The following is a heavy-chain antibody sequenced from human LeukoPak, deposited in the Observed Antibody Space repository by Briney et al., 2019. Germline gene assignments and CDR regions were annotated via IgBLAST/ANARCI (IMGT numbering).Heavy chain of an antibody. J-gene: IGHJ4*02. Sequence: QPGGSLRLSCAASGFTFSSYWMSWVRQAPGKGLEWVGRIRSKANSYATAYAASVKGRFTISRDDSKNTAYLQMNSLKTEDTAVYYCTSQEGGEITTENYKFDYWGQGTLVTVSS. CDR2: IRSKANSYAT. CDR1: GFTFSSYW. CDR3: TSQEGGEITTENYKFDY. V-gene: IGHV3-73*01. D-gene: IGHD3-22*01.